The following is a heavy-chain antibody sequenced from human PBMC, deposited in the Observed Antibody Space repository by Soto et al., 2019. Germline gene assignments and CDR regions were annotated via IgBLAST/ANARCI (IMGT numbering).Heavy chain of an antibody. CDR3: ERSRWDLTSRALDY. Sequence: EVRLVESGGDLVQPGGSLRLSCAASGFTLSNYNMNWVRQAPGKGLEWVSFISVSGGATYYTDSVKGRFTISRDIATNSLFLQMNSLRDEDTAVYYCERSRWDLTSRALDYWGQGTLVTVSS. J-gene: IGHJ4*02. V-gene: IGHV3-48*02. CDR1: GFTLSNYN. CDR2: ISVSGGAT. D-gene: IGHD1-26*01.